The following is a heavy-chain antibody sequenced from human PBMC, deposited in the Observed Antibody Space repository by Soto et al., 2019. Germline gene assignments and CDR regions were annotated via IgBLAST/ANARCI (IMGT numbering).Heavy chain of an antibody. CDR1: SGSIGTYF. Sequence: KPSETLSLTCTVSSGSIGTYFWSWIRQPPGKGLEWIGYIYYSGPTNYNPSLKSRVTIFLDTSKNQFSLRLSSVTAADTAVYYCSRGTGGTYDAFDIWGKWKMVTASS. J-gene: IGHJ3*02. D-gene: IGHD3-10*01. CDR2: IYYSGPT. CDR3: SRGTGGTYDAFDI. V-gene: IGHV4-59*01.